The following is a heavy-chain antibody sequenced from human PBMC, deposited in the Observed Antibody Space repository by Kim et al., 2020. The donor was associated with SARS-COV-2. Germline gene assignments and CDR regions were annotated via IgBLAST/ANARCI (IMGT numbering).Heavy chain of an antibody. D-gene: IGHD6-13*01. CDR2: ISYDGSNK. V-gene: IGHV3-30-3*01. J-gene: IGHJ4*02. CDR3: ARLHSSSWYHNFDY. CDR1: GFTFSSYA. Sequence: GGSLRLSCAASGFTFSSYAMHWVRQAPGKGLEWVAVISYDGSNKYYADSVKGRFTISRDNSKNTLYLQMNSLRAEDTAVYYCARLHSSSWYHNFDYWGQGTLVTVSS.